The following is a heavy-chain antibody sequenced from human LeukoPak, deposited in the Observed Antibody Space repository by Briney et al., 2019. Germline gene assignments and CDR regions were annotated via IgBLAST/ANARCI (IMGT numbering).Heavy chain of an antibody. Sequence: SVTLSLTCTVSGVSISSHYWSWIRQSPGKRLEWIGNIYYTGSTTYNPSLKSRVAISIDTSKNQFSLTLNSVTAADAAVYYCASAGNPHYFDFWGQGPLITVSS. J-gene: IGHJ4*02. V-gene: IGHV4-59*11. CDR1: GVSISSHY. CDR2: IYYTGST. CDR3: ASAGNPHYFDF.